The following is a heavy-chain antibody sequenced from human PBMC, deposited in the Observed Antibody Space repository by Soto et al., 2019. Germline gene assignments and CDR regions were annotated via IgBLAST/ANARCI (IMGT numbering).Heavy chain of an antibody. CDR2: IWYDGSNK. V-gene: IGHV3-33*01. J-gene: IGHJ4*02. D-gene: IGHD2-2*01. CDR3: ARDFRTRIVVVPAAYDY. CDR1: GFTFSSYG. Sequence: QVQLVESGGGVVQPGRSLRLSCAASGFTFSSYGMHWVRQAPGKGLEWVAVIWYDGSNKYYADSVKGRFTISRDNSKNTLYLQMNSLRAEDTAVYYCARDFRTRIVVVPAAYDYWGQGTLVTVSS.